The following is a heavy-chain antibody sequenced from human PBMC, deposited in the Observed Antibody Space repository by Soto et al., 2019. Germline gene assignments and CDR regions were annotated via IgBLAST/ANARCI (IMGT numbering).Heavy chain of an antibody. V-gene: IGHV4-38-2*01. CDR2: MYHSGIT. D-gene: IGHD2-21*02. CDR1: GYSIRSGYF. J-gene: IGHJ6*02. Sequence: PSETLSLTCAVSGYSIRSGYFWGWIRQPPGKGLEWIGSMYHSGITYYNLSLKSRVTISVDTSKNQLSLKLSSATAADTAVYYCARQLWVTSGYYYGMDVWGQGTTVTVSS. CDR3: ARQLWVTSGYYYGMDV.